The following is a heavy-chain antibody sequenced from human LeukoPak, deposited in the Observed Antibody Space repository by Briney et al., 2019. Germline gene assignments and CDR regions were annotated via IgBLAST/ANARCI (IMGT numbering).Heavy chain of an antibody. V-gene: IGHV3-11*01. J-gene: IGHJ5*02. CDR3: ARDLGDNYTPERLTP. CDR2: ISRQGNTI. D-gene: IGHD3-3*01. CDR1: GFIFGDYY. Sequence: GGTLRPSYEASGFIFGDYYMNWIRQAPGKGPEWISFISRQGNTIYYAASVRGRFTISRDNAKNSLYLQMNSLRAEDTAVYYCARDLGDNYTPERLTPWGQGTLVTVSS.